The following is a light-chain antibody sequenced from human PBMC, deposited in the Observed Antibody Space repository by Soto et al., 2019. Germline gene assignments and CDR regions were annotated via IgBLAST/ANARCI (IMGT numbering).Light chain of an antibody. Sequence: DIQMTQSPSSLSASVGDRVTITCRASQRISTYLNWYQQKPGKAPKLLIYSAYSLQSGVPSRFSGRGSGTDFTLTISSLQPEDFATCYCQQSYSTPLTFGGGTKVEIK. CDR1: QRISTY. CDR2: SAY. J-gene: IGKJ4*01. CDR3: QQSYSTPLT. V-gene: IGKV1-39*01.